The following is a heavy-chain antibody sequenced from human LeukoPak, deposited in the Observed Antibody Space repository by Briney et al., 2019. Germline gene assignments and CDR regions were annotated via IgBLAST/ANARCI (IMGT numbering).Heavy chain of an antibody. J-gene: IGHJ5*02. CDR3: ARDDGGYCSSTSCYLGWFDP. V-gene: IGHV3-21*01. D-gene: IGHD2-2*03. Sequence: GSLRLSCAASGFAFSSYAMKWVRQAPGKGLELVSSITSTSSYIYYADSVKGRFTISRDNAKNSLYLQMNSLRAEDTAVYYCARDDGGYCSSTSCYLGWFDPWGQGTLVTVSS. CDR1: GFAFSSYA. CDR2: ITSTSSYI.